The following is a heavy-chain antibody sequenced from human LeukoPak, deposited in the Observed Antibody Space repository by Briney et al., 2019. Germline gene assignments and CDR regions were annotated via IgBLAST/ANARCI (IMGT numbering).Heavy chain of an antibody. CDR2: LNPNSGDT. CDR3: ARDGEVRQGHCSTTSCPVDY. Sequence: ASVKVSCKASGYTFTAYSMHWVRQAPGQGLEYMGWLNPNSGDTNSAQRFQGRVTMTRDTSMSTAYMEPSGLRFDDTAVYYCARDGEVRQGHCSTTSCPVDYWGQGTLITVSS. D-gene: IGHD2-2*01. J-gene: IGHJ4*02. CDR1: GYTFTAYS. V-gene: IGHV1-2*02.